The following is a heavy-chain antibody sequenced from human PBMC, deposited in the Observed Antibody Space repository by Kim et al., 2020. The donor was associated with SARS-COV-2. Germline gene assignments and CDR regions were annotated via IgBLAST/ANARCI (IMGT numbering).Heavy chain of an antibody. CDR3: ARVSSHCGGDCTGLFDY. D-gene: IGHD2-21*02. J-gene: IGHJ4*02. Sequence: CQGRVTITADESTSAAYMELSSLRSEDTAVYYCARVSSHCGGDCTGLFDYWGQGTLVTVSS. V-gene: IGHV1-69*01.